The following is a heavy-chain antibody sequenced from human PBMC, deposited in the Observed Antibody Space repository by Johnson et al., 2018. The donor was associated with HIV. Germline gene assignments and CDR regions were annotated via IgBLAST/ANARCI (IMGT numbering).Heavy chain of an antibody. CDR1: GFTFSSYG. J-gene: IGHJ3*01. CDR2: ISYDGSNK. V-gene: IGHV3-30*03. D-gene: IGHD4-17*01. Sequence: QVQLVESGGGVVQPGRSLRLSCAASGFTFSSYGMHWVRQAPGKGLEWVAVISYDGSNKYHADSVKGRFTISGDNSKNTLYLQMNSLRAEDTAVYYCARDATPWGGDYVGYAFDLWGRGTVVTVSS. CDR3: ARDATPWGGDYVGYAFDL.